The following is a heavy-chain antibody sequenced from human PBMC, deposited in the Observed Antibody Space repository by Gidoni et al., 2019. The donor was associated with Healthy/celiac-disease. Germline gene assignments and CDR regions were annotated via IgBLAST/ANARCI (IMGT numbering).Heavy chain of an antibody. D-gene: IGHD4-4*01. CDR3: ARVRGLHTSSYDMDV. Sequence: EVQLVESGGGLVKPGGSLRLSCAASGFTFSSYSMNWVRQAPGKGLEWVSSISSSSSYIYYADSVKGRFTIYRDNAKNSLYLQMNSLRAEDTAVYYCARVRGLHTSSYDMDVWGKGTTVTVSS. CDR2: ISSSSSYI. CDR1: GFTFSSYS. J-gene: IGHJ6*03. V-gene: IGHV3-21*01.